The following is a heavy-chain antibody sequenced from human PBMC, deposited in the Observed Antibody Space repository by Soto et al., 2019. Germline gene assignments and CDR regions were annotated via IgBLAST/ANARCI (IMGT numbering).Heavy chain of an antibody. V-gene: IGHV3-23*01. CDR3: ARGDRGGSGSPASYYYSGLDV. D-gene: IGHD3-10*01. CDR1: GFTFSSYA. J-gene: IGHJ6*02. CDR2: VSAGGDMT. Sequence: DVQVLESGGDLVQPGGSLRLSCAASGFTFSSYAMSWVRQAPGTGLEWVSSVSAGGDMTYYSDSVKGRFTISRGNSNNALFLQMNSLRIEDTALYYCARGDRGGSGSPASYYYSGLDVWGQGTTVTVS.